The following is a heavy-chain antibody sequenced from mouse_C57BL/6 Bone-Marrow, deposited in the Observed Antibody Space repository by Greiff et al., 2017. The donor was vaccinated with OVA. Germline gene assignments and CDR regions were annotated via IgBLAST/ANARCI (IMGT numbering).Heavy chain of an antibody. CDR1: GYTFTSYW. V-gene: IGHV1-55*01. D-gene: IGHD1-1*01. CDR2: IYPGRGST. Sequence: QVQLQQPGAALVKPGASVKMSCKASGYTFTSYWITWVKQRPGQGLEWIGDIYPGRGSTNYNEKFKSKATLTVVTSSSTAYMQLISLTSEDSAVYYCARRDYGSSLGFAYWGQGTLVTVSA. CDR3: ARRDYGSSLGFAY. J-gene: IGHJ3*01.